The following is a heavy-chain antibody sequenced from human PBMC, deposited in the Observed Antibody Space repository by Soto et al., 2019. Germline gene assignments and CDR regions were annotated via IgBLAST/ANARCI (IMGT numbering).Heavy chain of an antibody. CDR1: GGSISSYY. CDR3: ARGTGWNDRGHWFDP. V-gene: IGHV4-59*01. Sequence: PSETLSLTCTVSGGSISSYYWGRIRQPPGKGLEWIGYIYYSGSTNYNPSLKSRVTISVDTSKNQFSLKLSSVTAADTAVYSCARGTGWNDRGHWFDPWGQGTLVTVSS. CDR2: IYYSGST. D-gene: IGHD1-1*01. J-gene: IGHJ5*02.